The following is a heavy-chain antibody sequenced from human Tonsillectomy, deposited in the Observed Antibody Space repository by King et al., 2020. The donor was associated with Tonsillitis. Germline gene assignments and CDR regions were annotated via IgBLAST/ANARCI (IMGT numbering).Heavy chain of an antibody. V-gene: IGHV3-64*07. CDR2: INSDGGST. CDR1: GFTFSSYA. J-gene: IGHJ6*02. CDR3: ARVDGWFGELSPPYYDFYGMDV. D-gene: IGHD3-10*01. Sequence: EVQLVESGGALVQPGGSLRLSCAASGFTFSSYAMHWVRQAPGKGLEHVSAINSDGGSTSYADSVKGRFTISRENSKNTLYLQMGSLRPEDMAVYYCARVDGWFGELSPPYYDFYGMDVWGPGTTVTVSS.